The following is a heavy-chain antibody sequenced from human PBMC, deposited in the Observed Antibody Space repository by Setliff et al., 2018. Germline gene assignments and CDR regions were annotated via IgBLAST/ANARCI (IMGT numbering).Heavy chain of an antibody. V-gene: IGHV1-18*01. CDR1: GYTFAKYG. D-gene: IGHD2-2*01. Sequence: ASVKVSCKAFGYTFAKYGTSWVRQAPEQGLEWMGWISGYNGYTVYAQKLQGRVTLTTDTSTGTAYMEVRSLRSDDTAQYYCVRDRAAIVVGPPTAAFDIWGQGTMVTVSS. CDR3: VRDRAAIVVGPPTAAFDI. CDR2: ISGYNGYT. J-gene: IGHJ3*02.